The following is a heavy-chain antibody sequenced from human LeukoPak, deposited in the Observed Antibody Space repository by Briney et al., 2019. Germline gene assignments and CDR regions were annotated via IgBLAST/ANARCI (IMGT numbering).Heavy chain of an antibody. CDR1: GVSIKNYY. CDR2: IYYSGST. J-gene: IGHJ4*02. Sequence: WETLSLTCTVSGVSIKNYYWGWIRQPPGKGLEWIGSIYYSGSTYYNPSLKSRVTISVDTSKNQFSLKLSSVTAADTAVYYCARASKEQLAFDYWGQGTLVTVSS. D-gene: IGHD6-6*01. V-gene: IGHV4-39*01. CDR3: ARASKEQLAFDY.